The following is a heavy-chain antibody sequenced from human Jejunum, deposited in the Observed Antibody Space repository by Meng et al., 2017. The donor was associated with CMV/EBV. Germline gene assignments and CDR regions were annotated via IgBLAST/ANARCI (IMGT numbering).Heavy chain of an antibody. D-gene: IGHD3-16*01. CDR3: AKDGGGFNSSPFDY. CDR1: GFAFSSHA. Sequence: GFAFSSHAMHWVRQAPGKGLEWVAVTSYDGNTQYYTDSVKDRFTISRDNSDNMVYLQMNSLRPDDTAVYYCAKDGGGFNSSPFDYWGQGTLVTVSS. CDR2: TSYDGNTQ. V-gene: IGHV3-30*04. J-gene: IGHJ4*02.